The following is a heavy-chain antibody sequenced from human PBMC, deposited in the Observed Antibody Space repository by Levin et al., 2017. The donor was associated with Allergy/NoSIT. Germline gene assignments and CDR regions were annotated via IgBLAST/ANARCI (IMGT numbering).Heavy chain of an antibody. CDR2: TRNRANSYTT. CDR3: ARTTAPEGNLRYGMDV. V-gene: IGHV3-72*01. D-gene: IGHD4-17*01. CDR1: GFTFSDHY. J-gene: IGHJ6*02. Sequence: GGSLRLSCAASGFTFSDHYMDWVRQSPGKGLEWVGRTRNRANSYTTEYAASVKGRFTISREDSKNSLFLQMDSLKTEDTAVYYCARTTAPEGNLRYGMDVWGHGTTVTVSS.